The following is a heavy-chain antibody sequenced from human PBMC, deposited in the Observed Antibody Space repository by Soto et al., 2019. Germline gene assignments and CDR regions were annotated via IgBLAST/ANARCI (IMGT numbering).Heavy chain of an antibody. V-gene: IGHV4-39*01. D-gene: IGHD3-3*01. CDR1: GGSISSISSY. Sequence: SETLSLTCTVSGGSISSISSYWVWIRQPPGKGLEWIGTMFSSGSTYYTPSLKSRVTISVDTSKNQFSLNLISVTAADTAVYYCARTDFWTPSGFFASWGQGTLST. CDR3: ARTDFWTPSGFFAS. CDR2: MFSSGST. J-gene: IGHJ4*02.